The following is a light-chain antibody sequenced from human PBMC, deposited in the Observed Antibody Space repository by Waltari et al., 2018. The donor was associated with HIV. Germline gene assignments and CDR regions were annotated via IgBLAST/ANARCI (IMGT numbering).Light chain of an antibody. CDR3: QSYDSSLSGSV. CDR1: NSNIGAAYE. CDR2: GNN. Sequence: QSVLTPPPSVSGAPGQRVTISCPGSNSNIGAAYEVHWFQQLPGTAPKLVNYGNNNRPSGVPDRFSGSKSGTSASLAISGLQAEDEADYYCQSYDSSLSGSVFGGGTKLTVL. V-gene: IGLV1-40*01. J-gene: IGLJ2*01.